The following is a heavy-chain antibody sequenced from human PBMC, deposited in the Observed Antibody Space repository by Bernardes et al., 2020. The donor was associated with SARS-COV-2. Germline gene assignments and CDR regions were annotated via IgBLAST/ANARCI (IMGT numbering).Heavy chain of an antibody. V-gene: IGHV4-59*01. D-gene: IGHD5-12*01. CDR1: GGSISSYY. CDR2: IYYSGST. J-gene: IGHJ5*02. Sequence: SETLSLTCTVSGGSISSYYWSWIRQPPGKGLEWIGYIYYSGSTNYNPSLKSRVTISVDTSKNQFSLKLSSVTAADTAVYYCARVSGWLPLGYNWFDPWGQGTLVTGAS. CDR3: ARVSGWLPLGYNWFDP.